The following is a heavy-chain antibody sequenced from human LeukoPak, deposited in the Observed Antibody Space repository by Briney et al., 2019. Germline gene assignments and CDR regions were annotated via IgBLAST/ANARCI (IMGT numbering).Heavy chain of an antibody. J-gene: IGHJ4*02. CDR1: GYSFTSYW. CDR2: IYPGDSDT. V-gene: IGHV5-51*01. D-gene: IGHD3-3*01. CDR3: ARHWARYDFWSGYPDY. Sequence: GESLKISCKGSGYSFTSYWIGWVRQMPGKGLEWTGIIYPGDSDTRYSPSFQGQVTISADKSISTAYLQWSSLKASDTAMYYCARHWARYDFWSGYPDYWGQGILVTVSS.